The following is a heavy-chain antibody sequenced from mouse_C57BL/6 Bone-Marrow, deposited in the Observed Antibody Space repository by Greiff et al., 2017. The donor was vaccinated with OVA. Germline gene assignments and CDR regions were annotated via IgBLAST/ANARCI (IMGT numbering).Heavy chain of an antibody. D-gene: IGHD1-1*01. V-gene: IGHV1-50*01. Sequence: QVQLKQPGAELVKPGASVKLSCKASGYTFTSYWMQWVKQRPGQGLEWIGEIDPSDSYTNYNQKFKGKATLTVDTSSSTAYMQLSSLTSEDSAVYYCARVDYYGSSSYAMDYWGQGTSVTVSS. J-gene: IGHJ4*01. CDR1: GYTFTSYW. CDR3: ARVDYYGSSSYAMDY. CDR2: IDPSDSYT.